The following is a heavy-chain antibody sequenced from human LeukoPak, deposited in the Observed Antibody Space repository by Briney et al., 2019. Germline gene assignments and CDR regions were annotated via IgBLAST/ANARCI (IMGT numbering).Heavy chain of an antibody. Sequence: SQTLPLTCSVSGGSISSGGYYWTWIRQHPGKGLEWIWYIYYSGSTYYNPSLKSRVTISVDTSKNQFSLKLNSVTAADTAVYYCARVSVYSSAAANFDYWGQGTLVTVSS. D-gene: IGHD2-2*01. CDR2: IYYSGST. V-gene: IGHV4-31*03. CDR3: ARVSVYSSAAANFDY. J-gene: IGHJ4*02. CDR1: GGSISSGGYY.